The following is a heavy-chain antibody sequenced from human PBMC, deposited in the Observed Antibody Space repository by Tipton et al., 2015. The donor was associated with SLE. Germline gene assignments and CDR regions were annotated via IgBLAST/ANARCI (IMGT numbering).Heavy chain of an antibody. J-gene: IGHJ1*01. CDR2: IKQDGSEK. CDR3: AREAAGGWFQH. CDR1: GFTFSSYW. D-gene: IGHD6-13*01. V-gene: IGHV3-7*01. Sequence: SLRLSCVASGFTFSSYWMSWVRQAPGKGLEWVANIKQDGSEKYYVDSVKGRFTISRDNAKNSLYLQMNSLRAEDTAVYYCAREAAGGWFQHWGQGTLVTVSS.